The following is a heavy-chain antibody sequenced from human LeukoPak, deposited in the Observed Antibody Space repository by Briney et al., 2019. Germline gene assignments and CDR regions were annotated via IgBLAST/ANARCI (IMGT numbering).Heavy chain of an antibody. J-gene: IGHJ3*02. CDR3: AREDSGYDSSAFDI. Sequence: ASVKVSCKASGYTFTSYGISWVRQAPGQGLEWMGWINTNTGNPTYAQGFTGRFVFSLDTSVSTAYLQISSLKPEDTAVYYCAREDSGYDSSAFDIWGQGTMVTVSS. CDR2: INTNTGNP. CDR1: GYTFTSYG. D-gene: IGHD5-12*01. V-gene: IGHV7-4-1*02.